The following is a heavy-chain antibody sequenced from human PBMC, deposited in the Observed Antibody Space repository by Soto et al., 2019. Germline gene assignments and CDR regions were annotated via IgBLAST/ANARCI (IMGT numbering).Heavy chain of an antibody. D-gene: IGHD5-12*01. V-gene: IGHV1-69*12. CDR2: IIPIFGTA. J-gene: IGHJ3*02. Sequence: QVQLVQSGAEVKKPGSSVKVSCKASGGTFSSYAISWVRQAPGQGLEWMGGIIPIFGTANYAQKFQGRVTITADESTRPAYMELSSLRSEDTAVYYCARESRDGYNSDAFDIWGQGTMVTVSS. CDR1: GGTFSSYA. CDR3: ARESRDGYNSDAFDI.